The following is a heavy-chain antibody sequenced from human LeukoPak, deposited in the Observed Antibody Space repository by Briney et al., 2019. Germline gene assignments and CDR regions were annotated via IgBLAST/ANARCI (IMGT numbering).Heavy chain of an antibody. D-gene: IGHD4/OR15-4a*01. V-gene: IGHV3-23*01. CDR3: AKAKYDYGDPVGWFDP. CDR2: ILGSGVAT. CDR1: GFTFSTNA. J-gene: IGHJ5*02. Sequence: GGYLRLSCAASGFTFSTNAMSWVRQAPGKGLEWVSGILGSGVATFYADSVKGRFTISRDNSKNTLYLQMDSLRAEDTAVYYCAKAKYDYGDPVGWFDPWGQGTLVTVSS.